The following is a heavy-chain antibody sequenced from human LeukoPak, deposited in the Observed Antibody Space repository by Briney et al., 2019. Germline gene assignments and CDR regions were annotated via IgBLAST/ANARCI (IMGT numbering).Heavy chain of an antibody. Sequence: SETLSLTCTVSGGSISSYYWSWIRQPPGKGLEWIGYIYCSGSTNYNPSLKSRVTISVDTSKNQFSLKLSSVTAADTAVYYCARGFGYSSGWYRLDYWGQGTLVTVSS. J-gene: IGHJ4*02. CDR1: GGSISSYY. V-gene: IGHV4-59*12. CDR2: IYCSGST. CDR3: ARGFGYSSGWYRLDY. D-gene: IGHD6-19*01.